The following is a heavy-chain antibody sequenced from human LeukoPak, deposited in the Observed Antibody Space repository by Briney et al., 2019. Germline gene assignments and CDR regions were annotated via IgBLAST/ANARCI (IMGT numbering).Heavy chain of an antibody. Sequence: PGGSLRLSCAASGFTFSSYAMSWVRQAPGKGLKWVSAISGGNTYYADSVKGRFTISRDNSKNTLYLQMNSLRAEDTAVYYCARGEPPVMSYLNYDFWSGGDYYFDYWGQGTLVTVSS. V-gene: IGHV3-23*01. D-gene: IGHD3-3*01. CDR3: ARGEPPVMSYLNYDFWSGGDYYFDY. CDR1: GFTFSSYA. CDR2: ISGGNT. J-gene: IGHJ4*02.